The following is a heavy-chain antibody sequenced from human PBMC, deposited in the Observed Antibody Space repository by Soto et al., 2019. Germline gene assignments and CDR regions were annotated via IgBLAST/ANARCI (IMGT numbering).Heavy chain of an antibody. Sequence: GXTLVTPKQTLIXSCAFSWFSLSRKGMSVSWIRQPPVKALEFLALIDWEEEKFYSPSLRTRLTFSKDTSKTQVVLTLTNVDTVDTAKYYCTRSTNWNYDYYFDYWGQGTLVTVSS. CDR1: WFSLSRKGMS. D-gene: IGHD1-7*01. CDR3: TRSTNWNYDYYFDY. J-gene: IGHJ4*02. CDR2: IDWEEEK. V-gene: IGHV2-70*01.